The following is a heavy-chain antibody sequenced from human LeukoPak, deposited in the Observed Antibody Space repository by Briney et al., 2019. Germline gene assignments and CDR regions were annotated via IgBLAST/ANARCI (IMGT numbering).Heavy chain of an antibody. V-gene: IGHV3-7*01. D-gene: IGHD3-9*01. CDR2: IKQDGSEK. CDR3: ARGYDILTGYSGFDY. CDR1: GFTFSSYW. Sequence: GGSLRLSCAASGFTFSSYWMSWVRQAPGKGLEWVANIKQDGSEKYYVDSVKGRFTISRDNAKNSLYLQMNSLRAEDTAVYYCARGYDILTGYSGFDYWGQGTLVTVSS. J-gene: IGHJ4*02.